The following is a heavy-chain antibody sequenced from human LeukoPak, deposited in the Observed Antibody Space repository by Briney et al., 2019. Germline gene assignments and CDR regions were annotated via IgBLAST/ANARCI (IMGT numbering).Heavy chain of an antibody. Sequence: GGSLRLSCAASGFTFSSYGMHWVRQAPGKGLEWVAVIWYDGSNKYYADSVKGRFTISRDNSKNTLYLQMNSLRAEDTAVYYCARAHPRYSSSWYPWAPDAFDIWGQGTMVTVSS. D-gene: IGHD6-13*01. CDR1: GFTFSSYG. CDR2: IWYDGSNK. V-gene: IGHV3-33*01. CDR3: ARAHPRYSSSWYPWAPDAFDI. J-gene: IGHJ3*02.